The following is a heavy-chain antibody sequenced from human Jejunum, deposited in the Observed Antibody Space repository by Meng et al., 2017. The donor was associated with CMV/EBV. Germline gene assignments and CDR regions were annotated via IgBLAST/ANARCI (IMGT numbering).Heavy chain of an antibody. Sequence: LSLPLLFSCRSLIGTNWWNWVRQPPGGGLEWIGEIFHSGDTNYNPSLKSRATLSIDNSKNQFSLKLTSVTVADTAVYFCGYPPAGYWGQGVLVTVSS. CDR1: CRSLIGTNW. V-gene: IGHV4-4*01. J-gene: IGHJ4*02. CDR3: GYPPAGY. CDR2: IFHSGDT. D-gene: IGHD2-2*02.